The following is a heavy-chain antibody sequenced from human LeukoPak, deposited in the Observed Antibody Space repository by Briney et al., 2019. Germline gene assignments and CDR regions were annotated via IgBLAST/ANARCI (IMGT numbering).Heavy chain of an antibody. CDR2: IKGDESAR. V-gene: IGHV3-7*01. D-gene: IGHD1-26*01. Sequence: PGGSLRLSCAASGFTFSTYWMDWVRQAPGKGLEWVANIKGDESARHQADSVKGRFTISRDNAQNSVYLQMSSLRGEDTAVYYCARDVGGSLDYWGQRTLVTVSS. CDR1: GFTFSTYW. J-gene: IGHJ4*02. CDR3: ARDVGGSLDY.